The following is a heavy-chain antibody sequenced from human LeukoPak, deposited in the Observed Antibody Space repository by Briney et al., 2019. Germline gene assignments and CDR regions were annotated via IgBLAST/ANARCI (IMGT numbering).Heavy chain of an antibody. Sequence: PGGSLRLSCAASGFTFSNAWMSWVRQAPGKGLEWVGRIKSKTDGGTTDYAAPVKGRFTISRDDSKNTLYLQMNSLKTEDTAVYYCTTDQWLLEGTFDYWGQGTLVTVSS. CDR1: GFTFSNAW. J-gene: IGHJ4*02. CDR2: IKSKTDGGTT. CDR3: TTDQWLLEGTFDY. D-gene: IGHD3-22*01. V-gene: IGHV3-15*01.